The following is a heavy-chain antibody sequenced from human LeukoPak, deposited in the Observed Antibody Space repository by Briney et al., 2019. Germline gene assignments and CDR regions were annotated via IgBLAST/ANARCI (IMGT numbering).Heavy chain of an antibody. D-gene: IGHD1-26*01. CDR2: ITSTSIYR. V-gene: IGHV3-21*01. CDR3: ARVTGGATTLNYYYYSMDV. Sequence: GGSLRLSCVGSGFPFGSYIINWVRQAPGKGMEWVSSITSTSIYRQYADSVKGRFTISRDNAKNSLYLQMNSLRAEDTAVYYCARVTGGATTLNYYYYSMDVWGKGTTVTVSS. J-gene: IGHJ6*03. CDR1: GFPFGSYI.